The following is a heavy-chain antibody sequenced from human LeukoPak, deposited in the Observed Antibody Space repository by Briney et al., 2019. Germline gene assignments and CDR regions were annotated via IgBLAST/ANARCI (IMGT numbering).Heavy chain of an antibody. CDR2: ISGSGGST. V-gene: IGHV3-23*01. CDR1: GFTFSSYA. Sequence: PGASLRLSCAASGFTFSSYAMSWVRQAPGKGLEWVSAISGSGGSTYYADSVKGRFTISRDNSKNTLYPQMNSLRAEDTAVYYCAKPLTVTTFSREIYFDYWGQGTLVTVSS. CDR3: AKPLTVTTFSREIYFDY. J-gene: IGHJ4*02. D-gene: IGHD4-17*01.